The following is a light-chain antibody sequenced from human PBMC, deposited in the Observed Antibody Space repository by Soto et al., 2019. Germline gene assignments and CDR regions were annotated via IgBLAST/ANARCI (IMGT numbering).Light chain of an antibody. CDR2: DAS. CDR3: QQRSNRLT. J-gene: IGKJ5*01. Sequence: EIVLTQSPATLSLSPGERATLSCRASHSVSSYLAWYQQKPGQAPRLLIYDASNRATGIPARFSGSESGRDSPLTISILEPEAFAVYCCQQRSNRLTFGQGTRLEIK. CDR1: HSVSSY. V-gene: IGKV3-11*02.